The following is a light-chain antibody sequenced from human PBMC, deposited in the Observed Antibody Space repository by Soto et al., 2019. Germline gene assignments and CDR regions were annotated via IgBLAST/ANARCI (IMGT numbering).Light chain of an antibody. Sequence: SYALTQPPSVSVAPGQTARITCGGDNIEIKSVHWYQQKPGQAPVLVVYDEGDRTTGIPERFSGSKSGDTATLTISGVEAWDEADYSCQVWDSSSDHSVFGGGTKVTVL. CDR3: QVWDSSSDHSV. J-gene: IGLJ2*01. CDR1: NIEIKS. CDR2: DEG. V-gene: IGLV3-21*02.